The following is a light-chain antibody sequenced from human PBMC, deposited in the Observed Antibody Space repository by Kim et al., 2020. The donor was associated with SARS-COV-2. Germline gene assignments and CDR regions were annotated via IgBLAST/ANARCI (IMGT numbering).Light chain of an antibody. V-gene: IGKV3-11*01. CDR3: QQRLSWPIT. Sequence: EIVLTQSPATLSLSPGERATLSCRASQSLTNYLAWYQQKPGQAPRLLIYDTSNRATGIPTRFSGGGSGTDFTLTISSLEPEDFAVYYCQQRLSWPITFGQGTRLEIK. CDR2: DTS. J-gene: IGKJ5*01. CDR1: QSLTNY.